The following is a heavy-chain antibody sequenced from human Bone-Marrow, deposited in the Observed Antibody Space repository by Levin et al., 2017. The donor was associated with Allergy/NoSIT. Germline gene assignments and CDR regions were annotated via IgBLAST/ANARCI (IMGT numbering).Heavy chain of an antibody. V-gene: IGHV4-39*07. CDR2: IYYSGST. CDR3: ARDVMGLVSSGFDY. D-gene: IGHD5/OR15-5a*01. J-gene: IGHJ4*02. CDR1: GGSISSSSYY. Sequence: PSQTLSLTCTVSGGSISSSSYYWGWIRQPPGKGLEWIGSIYYSGSTYYNPSLKSRVTISVDTSKNQFSLKLSSVTAADTAVYYCARDVMGLVSSGFDYWGQGTLVTVSS.